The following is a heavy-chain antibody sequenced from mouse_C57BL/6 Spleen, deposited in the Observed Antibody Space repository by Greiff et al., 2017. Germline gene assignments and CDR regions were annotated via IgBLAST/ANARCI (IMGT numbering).Heavy chain of an antibody. V-gene: IGHV5-17*01. CDR2: ISSGSSTI. D-gene: IGHD2-4*01. CDR3: ARRDYDGGYFDV. CDR1: GFTFSDYG. J-gene: IGHJ1*03. Sequence: EVHLVESGGGLVKPGGSLKLSCAASGFTFSDYGMHWVRQAPEKGLEWVAYISSGSSTIYYADTVTGRSTISRDNAKNTLYLQMTSLRSEDTAMYYCARRDYDGGYFDVWGTGTTVTVSS.